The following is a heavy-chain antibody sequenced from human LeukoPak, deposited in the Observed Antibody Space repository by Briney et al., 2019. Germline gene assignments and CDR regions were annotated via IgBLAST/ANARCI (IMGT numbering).Heavy chain of an antibody. J-gene: IGHJ4*02. CDR1: GYTFTGYY. D-gene: IGHD1-26*01. Sequence: ASVKVSCKASGYTFTGYYMHWVRQAPGQGLEWMGWINPNSGGTNYAQKFQGRVTMTRDTSISTAYMELSRLRSDDTAVYYCASDSGSYQASNSYWGQGTLVTVSS. CDR3: ASDSGSYQASNSY. CDR2: INPNSGGT. V-gene: IGHV1-2*02.